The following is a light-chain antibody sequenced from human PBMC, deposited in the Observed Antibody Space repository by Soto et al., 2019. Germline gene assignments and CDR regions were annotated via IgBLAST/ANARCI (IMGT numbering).Light chain of an antibody. J-gene: IGKJ5*01. CDR2: GAS. Sequence: EMVVTQSPATLSVSPGERATLSCRASQSVSSNYLAWYQQKPGQAPRLLIYGASTRATGIPDRFSGSGSGTDFTLTINRLEPEDFAVYYCQQRYNWPVTFGQGTRLEIK. V-gene: IGKV3D-20*02. CDR1: QSVSSNY. CDR3: QQRYNWPVT.